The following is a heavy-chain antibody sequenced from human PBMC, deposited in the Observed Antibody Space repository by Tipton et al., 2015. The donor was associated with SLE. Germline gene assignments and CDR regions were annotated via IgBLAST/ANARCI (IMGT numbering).Heavy chain of an antibody. Sequence: TLSLTCTVSGGSVSSGSYYWSWIRQPPGKGLEWIGYIYYSGSTNYNPSLKSRVTISVDTSKNQFSLKLSSVTAADTAVYYCARDGGYYDFWSGHDDYYYMDVWGKGTTVTVSS. J-gene: IGHJ6*03. CDR1: GGSVSSGSYY. CDR3: ARDGGYYDFWSGHDDYYYMDV. V-gene: IGHV4-61*01. CDR2: IYYSGST. D-gene: IGHD3-3*01.